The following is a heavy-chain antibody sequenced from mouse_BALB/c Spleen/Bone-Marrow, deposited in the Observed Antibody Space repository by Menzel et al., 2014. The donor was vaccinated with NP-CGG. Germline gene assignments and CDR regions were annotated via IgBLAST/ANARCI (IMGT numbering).Heavy chain of an antibody. CDR1: GFNIKDSY. V-gene: IGHV14-3*02. Sequence: EVQVVESGAELVKPAASVRLSCTASGFNIKDSYMYWVEQRPEQGLEWIGRIDPANGNTKYDPKFQGKATITADTSSNTAYLQLSSLTSEDTAVYYCASYDYRYYFDYWGQGTTLTVSS. CDR3: ASYDYRYYFDY. J-gene: IGHJ2*01. D-gene: IGHD2-4*01. CDR2: IDPANGNT.